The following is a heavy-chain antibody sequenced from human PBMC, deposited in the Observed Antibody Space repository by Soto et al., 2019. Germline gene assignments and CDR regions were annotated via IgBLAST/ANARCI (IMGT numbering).Heavy chain of an antibody. J-gene: IGHJ4*02. CDR3: ARGISGYVT. D-gene: IGHD5-12*01. CDR2: INAGNGNT. V-gene: IGHV1-3*01. CDR1: GITFSTYA. Sequence: QVQLVQSGAEVKKPGASVKVSCKASGITFSTYAIHWVRQAPGQGLEWMGWINAGNGNTRYSQKFQGRVTLTRDTAASTTYMDLSSLRSEDTAIYYCARGISGYVTWGQGTLVTVSS.